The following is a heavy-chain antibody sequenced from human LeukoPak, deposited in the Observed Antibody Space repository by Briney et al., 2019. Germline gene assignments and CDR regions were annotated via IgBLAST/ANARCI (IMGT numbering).Heavy chain of an antibody. CDR3: AKDFRDGYNHPSYYFDS. D-gene: IGHD5-12*01. CDR1: GFTFSSYG. V-gene: IGHV3-30*18. J-gene: IGHJ4*02. CDR2: ISYDGSSE. Sequence: GGSLRLSCAASGFTFSSYGMHWVRQAPGKGLEGVAVISYDGSSEYYADSVQGRFTVAGDNSKNTLYLQMNSLRAEDTAVYYCAKDFRDGYNHPSYYFDSWGQGTLVTVSS.